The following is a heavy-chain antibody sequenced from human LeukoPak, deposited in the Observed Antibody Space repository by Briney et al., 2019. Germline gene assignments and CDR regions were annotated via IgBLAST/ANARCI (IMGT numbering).Heavy chain of an antibody. Sequence: ASVKVSCKASGGTFSSYAISWVRQAPGQGLEWMGWINPNSGGTNYAQKFQGWVTMTRDTSISTAYMELSRLRSDDTAVYYCARAHGSGRYGMDVWGQGTTVTVSS. CDR1: GGTFSSYA. CDR3: ARAHGSGRYGMDV. D-gene: IGHD2-15*01. CDR2: INPNSGGT. J-gene: IGHJ6*02. V-gene: IGHV1-2*04.